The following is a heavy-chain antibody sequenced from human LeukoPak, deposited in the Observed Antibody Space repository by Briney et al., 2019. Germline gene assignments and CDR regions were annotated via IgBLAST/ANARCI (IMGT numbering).Heavy chain of an antibody. CDR2: IWYDGNTK. Sequence: PGGSLRLSCAASVFTLSAHGMHWVRQAPGKGLEWLAVIWYDGNTKYYSVSVKGRFTISRDSIKNTLYLEMNSLRAEDTAVYYCARDEVITFRLFDHWGQGTLVTVSS. CDR3: ARDEVITFRLFDH. D-gene: IGHD1-14*01. J-gene: IGHJ4*02. V-gene: IGHV3-33*01. CDR1: VFTLSAHG.